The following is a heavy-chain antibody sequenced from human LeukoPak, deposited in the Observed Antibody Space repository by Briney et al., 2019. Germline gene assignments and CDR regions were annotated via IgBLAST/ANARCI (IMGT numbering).Heavy chain of an antibody. CDR2: VSGSGGNT. CDR3: ARGRGSSRYYFDY. D-gene: IGHD1-26*01. Sequence: GGSLRLSCAASGFTFGSYAMSWVRQAPGKGLEWVSAVSGSGGNTYYPDSVKGRFTISRDNSKNTLYLQMNSLRAEDAAVYYCARGRGSSRYYFDYWGQGTLVTVSS. CDR1: GFTFGSYA. J-gene: IGHJ4*02. V-gene: IGHV3-23*01.